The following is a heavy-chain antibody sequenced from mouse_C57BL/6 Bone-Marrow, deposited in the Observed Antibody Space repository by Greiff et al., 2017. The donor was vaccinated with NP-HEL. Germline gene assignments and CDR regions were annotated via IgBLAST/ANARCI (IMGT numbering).Heavy chain of an antibody. J-gene: IGHJ1*03. CDR3: ARNPPYWYFDV. CDR1: GYTFTSYW. V-gene: IGHV1-64*01. CDR2: IHPNSGST. Sequence: QVQLQQSGAELVKPGASVKLSCKASGYTFTSYWMHWVKQRPGQGLEWIGMIHPNSGSTNYNEKFKSKAKLTVDKSSSTAYMQLSSLTSEDSAVYYCARNPPYWYFDVWGTGTTVTVSS.